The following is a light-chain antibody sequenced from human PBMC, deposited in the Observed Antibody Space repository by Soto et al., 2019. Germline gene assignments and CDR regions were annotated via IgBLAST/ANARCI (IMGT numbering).Light chain of an antibody. J-gene: IGKJ4*01. CDR3: QQHAHWPLT. CDR2: EAS. V-gene: IGKV3-11*01. CDR1: QSVGNN. Sequence: EIVLTQSPATLSLSPGERATLSCRASQSVGNNLAWYQQKPGQAPGLLIYEASTSATGIPARFSGSGSGTDFTLTLSSLEPEDFAVYYCQQHAHWPLTFGGGTKVEIK.